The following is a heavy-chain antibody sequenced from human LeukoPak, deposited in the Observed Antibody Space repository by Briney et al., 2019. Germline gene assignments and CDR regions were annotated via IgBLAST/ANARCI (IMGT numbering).Heavy chain of an antibody. Sequence: SETLSLTCTVSGDSISNGYYWGWIRQPPGKGLEWIGSIYHTGSTYYNPSLKSRVIISVDTSKNQFTLKLSSVTAADTAVYYCTRLPLDYSLDHWGQGTPVSVSS. V-gene: IGHV4-38-2*02. D-gene: IGHD4-11*01. CDR1: GDSISNGYY. CDR2: IYHTGST. J-gene: IGHJ4*02. CDR3: TRLPLDYSLDH.